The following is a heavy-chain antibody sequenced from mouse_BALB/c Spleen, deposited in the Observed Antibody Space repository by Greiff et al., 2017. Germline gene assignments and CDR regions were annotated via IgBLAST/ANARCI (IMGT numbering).Heavy chain of an antibody. CDR3: ARDTTGLYAMDY. CDR2: IYPGGGYT. CDR1: GYTFTNYW. Sequence: QVQLQQSGAELVRPGTSVKMSCKAAGYTFTNYWIGWVKQRPGHGLEWIGDIYPGGGYTNYNEKFKGKATLTADKSSSTAYMQLSSLTSDDSAVYFCARDTTGLYAMDYWGQGTSVTVSS. J-gene: IGHJ4*01. D-gene: IGHD1-1*01. V-gene: IGHV1-63*02.